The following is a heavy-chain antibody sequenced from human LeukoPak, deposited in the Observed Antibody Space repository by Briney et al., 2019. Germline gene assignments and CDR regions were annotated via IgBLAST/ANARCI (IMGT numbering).Heavy chain of an antibody. CDR3: AKGLGRYFDY. CDR2: ISGSGGST. V-gene: IGHV3-23*01. D-gene: IGHD7-27*01. Sequence: HPGGSLRLSCAASGFTFSSYGMSWVRQAPGKGLEWVSAISGSGGSTYYADSVKGRFTISRDNSKITLYLQMNSLRAEDTAVYYCAKGLGRYFDYWGQGTLVTVSS. J-gene: IGHJ4*02. CDR1: GFTFSSYG.